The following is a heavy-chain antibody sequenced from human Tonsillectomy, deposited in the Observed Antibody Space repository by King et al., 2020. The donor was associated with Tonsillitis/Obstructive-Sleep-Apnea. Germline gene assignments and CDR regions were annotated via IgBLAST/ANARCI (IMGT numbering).Heavy chain of an antibody. V-gene: IGHV1-18*01. CDR2: ISAYNGNT. CDR1: GYTFTSYG. Sequence: QLVQSGAEVKKPGASVKVSCKASGYTFTSYGISWVRQAPGQGLEWMGWISAYNGNTNYAQKLQGRVTMTTDTSTSTACMELRSLRSDDTAVYYCARVQIEAGWVAFGAGFDYWGQGTLVTVSS. D-gene: IGHD4/OR15-4a*01. CDR3: ARVQIEAGWVAFGAGFDY. J-gene: IGHJ4*02.